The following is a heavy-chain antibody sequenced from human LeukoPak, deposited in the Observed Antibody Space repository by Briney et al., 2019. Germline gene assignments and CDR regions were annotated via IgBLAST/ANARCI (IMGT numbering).Heavy chain of an antibody. J-gene: IGHJ4*02. Sequence: GASVKVSCKASGYTFTSYGINWVRQAPGQGLEWMGWISADNGNTNYAQKVQGRVTMTTDTSTSTAYMELRSLRSDDTAVYYCARGSRNALSDYWGQGTLVTVSS. CDR1: GYTFTSYG. CDR3: ARGSRNALSDY. CDR2: ISADNGNT. V-gene: IGHV1-18*01.